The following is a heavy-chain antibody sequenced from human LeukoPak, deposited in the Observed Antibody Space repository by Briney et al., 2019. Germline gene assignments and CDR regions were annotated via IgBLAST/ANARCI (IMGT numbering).Heavy chain of an antibody. D-gene: IGHD5-24*01. Sequence: PGGSLRLSCAASGFTFNNYGMHWVRQAPGKGLEWVAVIWYDGGNKYYADSVKGRFTISRDNSKNMLYLQMNSLRAEDTAMYYCARDGFDGYNLLFDNWGQGALVTVSS. CDR3: ARDGFDGYNLLFDN. CDR2: IWYDGGNK. V-gene: IGHV3-33*01. CDR1: GFTFNNYG. J-gene: IGHJ4*02.